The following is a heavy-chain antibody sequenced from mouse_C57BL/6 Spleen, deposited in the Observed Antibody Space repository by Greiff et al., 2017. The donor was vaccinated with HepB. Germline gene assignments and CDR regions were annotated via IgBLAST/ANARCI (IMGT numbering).Heavy chain of an antibody. CDR3: GRSRGGSYNYALDY. J-gene: IGHJ4*01. D-gene: IGHD1-1*02. CDR2: IYPGSGNT. CDR1: GYTFTDYY. Sequence: QVQLQQSGAELVRPGASVKLSCKASGYTFTDYYINWVQQRPGQGLEWIARIYPGSGNTYYNEKFKGKATLTAEKSSSTAYMQISSLTSEDSAVYFCGRSRGGSYNYALDYWGQGTSVTVSS. V-gene: IGHV1-76*01.